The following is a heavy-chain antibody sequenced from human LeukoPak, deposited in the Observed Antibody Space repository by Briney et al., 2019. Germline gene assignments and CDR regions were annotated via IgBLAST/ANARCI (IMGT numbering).Heavy chain of an antibody. Sequence: GGSLRLSCAASGFTFSSYSMNWVRQAPGKGLEWVSVIYSGGSTYYADSVKGRFTISRDNSKNALYLQMNSLRAEDTAVYYCARDQGDYGDYWGQGTLVTVSS. CDR3: ARDQGDYGDY. CDR2: IYSGGST. V-gene: IGHV3-53*01. CDR1: GFTFSSYS. J-gene: IGHJ4*02.